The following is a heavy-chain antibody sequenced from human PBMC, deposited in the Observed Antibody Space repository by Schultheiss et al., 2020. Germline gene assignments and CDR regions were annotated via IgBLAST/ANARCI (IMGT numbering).Heavy chain of an antibody. D-gene: IGHD6-6*01. Sequence: GESLKISCAASRFTFSADDKHWVRQAPGKGLEWVSYISSSSSYTNYADSVKGRFTISRDNAKNSLYLQMNSLRAEDTAVYYCARVDGLYSTSFDYWGQGILVTGSS. CDR3: ARVDGLYSTSFDY. V-gene: IGHV3-11*06. CDR1: RFTFSADD. CDR2: ISSSSSYT. J-gene: IGHJ4*02.